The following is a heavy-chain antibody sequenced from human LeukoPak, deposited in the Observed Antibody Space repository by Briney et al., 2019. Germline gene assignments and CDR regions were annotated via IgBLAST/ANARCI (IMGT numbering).Heavy chain of an antibody. Sequence: ASVKVSCKVSGYTLTELSMHWVRQAPGKGLEWMGGFDPEDGETIYAQKFQGRVTMTEDTSTDTAYMELSSMRSADTAVYYCATDPTTRLRRPTSAYGMDVWGQGTTVTVSS. CDR1: GYTLTELS. CDR3: ATDPTTRLRRPTSAYGMDV. CDR2: FDPEDGET. D-gene: IGHD4-17*01. V-gene: IGHV1-24*01. J-gene: IGHJ6*02.